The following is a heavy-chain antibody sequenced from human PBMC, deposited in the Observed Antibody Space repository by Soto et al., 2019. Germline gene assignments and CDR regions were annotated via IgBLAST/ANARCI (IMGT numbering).Heavy chain of an antibody. CDR1: DFNGYY. J-gene: IGHJ3*02. CDR2: SNPNTGVT. CDR3: ALERPVNSPSDGFDS. Sequence: QVQLVQSGAEAKKPGASMKVSFKASDFNGYYLHWVRQAPGQGLEWMGRSNPNTGVTNYSQRFQCRVTMTSDTSTTTAILDLRNAGLDDTAVYYFALERPVNSPSDGFDSWGQGTMVTVSS. V-gene: IGHV1-2*02. D-gene: IGHD4-17*01.